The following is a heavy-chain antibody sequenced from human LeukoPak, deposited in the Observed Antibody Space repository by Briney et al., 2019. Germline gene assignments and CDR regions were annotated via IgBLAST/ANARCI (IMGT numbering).Heavy chain of an antibody. J-gene: IGHJ5*02. CDR2: IYTSGST. D-gene: IGHD2-2*01. V-gene: IGHV4-61*02. Sequence: SETLSLTCTVSGGSISSGSYYWSWIRQPAGKGLEWIGRIYTSGSTNYNPSLKSRVTISVDTSKNQFSLKLSSVTAADTAVYYCAGGLVVVPAAIDPWGQGTLVTVSS. CDR1: GGSISSGSYY. CDR3: AGGLVVVPAAIDP.